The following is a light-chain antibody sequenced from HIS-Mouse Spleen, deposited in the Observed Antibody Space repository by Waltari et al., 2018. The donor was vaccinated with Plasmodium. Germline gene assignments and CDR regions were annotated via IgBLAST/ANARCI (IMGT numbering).Light chain of an antibody. V-gene: IGKV3-20*01. CDR3: QQYGSSPYT. J-gene: IGKJ2*01. CDR1: QSVSRSY. CDR2: GAS. Sequence: CRASQSVSRSYLAWYQQKPGQAPRLLIYGASSRATGIPDRFSGSGSGTDFTLTISRLEPEDFAVYYCQQYGSSPYTFGQGTKLEIK.